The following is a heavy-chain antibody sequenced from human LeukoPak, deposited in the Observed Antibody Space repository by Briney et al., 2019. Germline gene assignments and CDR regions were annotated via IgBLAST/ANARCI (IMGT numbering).Heavy chain of an antibody. CDR1: GGSISSSNW. J-gene: IGHJ4*02. Sequence: KPSETLSLTCAVSGGSISSSNWWSWVRQPPGKGLEWIGEIYHSGSTNYNPSLKSRVTISVDKSKNQFSLKLSSVTAADTAVYYCASRYMYYYGSGSYLDYWGQGTLVTVSS. CDR2: IYHSGST. V-gene: IGHV4-4*02. D-gene: IGHD3-10*01. CDR3: ASRYMYYYGSGSYLDY.